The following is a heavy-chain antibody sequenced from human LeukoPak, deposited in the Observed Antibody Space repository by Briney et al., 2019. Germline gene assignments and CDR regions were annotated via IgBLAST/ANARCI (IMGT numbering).Heavy chain of an antibody. J-gene: IGHJ6*02. CDR2: IYYSGST. CDR3: ARHRRGMDV. V-gene: IGHV4-59*08. CDR1: GGSISSHY. Sequence: SETLSLTCTVSGGSISSHYWSWIRQPPGKGLEWIGYIYYSGSTNYNPSLKSRVTISVDTSKNQFSLKLSSVTAADTAVYYCARHRRGMDVWGQGTTVTVSS.